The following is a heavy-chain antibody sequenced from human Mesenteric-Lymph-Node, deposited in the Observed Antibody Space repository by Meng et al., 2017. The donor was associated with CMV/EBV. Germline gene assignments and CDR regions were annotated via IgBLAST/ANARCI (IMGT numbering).Heavy chain of an antibody. V-gene: IGHV3-74*01. D-gene: IGHD1-7*01. CDR3: ARVSDWNYGFDP. CDR2: VNSDGSST. Sequence: GGSLRLSCAASGFTLSSYWMHWVRHAPGTGLVWVSRVNSDGSSTTYADSVEGRFIISRDNAKNTLYLQMTSLRAEDTALYYCARVSDWNYGFDPWGQGTLVTVSS. J-gene: IGHJ5*02. CDR1: GFTLSSYW.